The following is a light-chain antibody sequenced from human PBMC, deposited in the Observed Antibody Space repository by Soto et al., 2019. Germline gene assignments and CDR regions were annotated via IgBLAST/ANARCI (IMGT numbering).Light chain of an antibody. V-gene: IGKV3-15*01. J-gene: IGKJ4*01. CDR2: GAS. CDR1: QIVGTS. CDR3: QQYIDWPLT. Sequence: EIVMTQSPVTLSVSPGERATLSCRASQIVGTSLAWYQKKRGQAARLLIHGASTTFTGVPARFSGSGSGTEFTLTISSLQSEDFAFYYYQQYIDWPLTFGGGTKVEIK.